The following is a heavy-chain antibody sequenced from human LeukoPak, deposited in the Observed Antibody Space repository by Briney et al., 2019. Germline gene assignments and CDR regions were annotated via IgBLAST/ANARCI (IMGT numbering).Heavy chain of an antibody. CDR2: INSDETIS. V-gene: IGHV3-74*01. CDR3: LYGGYFQH. D-gene: IGHD3-16*01. Sequence: PGGSLRLSCAASGFTFSSYWMHWVRQVPNQGLMWVSRINSDETISEYVDSVNGRFTISRDNAKNTLYLQMNSLRAEDTAVYFCLYGGYFQHWGQGTLDTVSS. CDR1: GFTFSSYW. J-gene: IGHJ1*01.